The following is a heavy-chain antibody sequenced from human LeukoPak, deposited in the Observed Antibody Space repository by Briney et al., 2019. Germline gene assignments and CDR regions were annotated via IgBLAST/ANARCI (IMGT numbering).Heavy chain of an antibody. V-gene: IGHV1-46*03. D-gene: IGHD3-10*01. CDR3: TRVGQIVFAY. Sequence: ASVKVSCKPFGYTFTNHYIHWVRQAPGQGLEWMGMVNPGDGSTSYAQNFQGRVTMTRDTSTSTLYMELSSLKSGDTAVYYCTRVGQIVFAYWGQGTLVTVSS. CDR2: VNPGDGST. CDR1: GYTFTNHY. J-gene: IGHJ4*02.